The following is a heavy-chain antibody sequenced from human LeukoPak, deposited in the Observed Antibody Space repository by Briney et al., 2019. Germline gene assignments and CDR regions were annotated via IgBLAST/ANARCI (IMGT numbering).Heavy chain of an antibody. CDR1: GFTFSSYS. Sequence: GGSLRLSCAASGFTFSSYSMNWVRQAPGKGLEWVAVISYDGSNKYYADSVKGRFTISRDNSKNTLYLQMNSLRAEDTAVYYCAKDRDRKTGYSSGWYAGVFDYWGQGTLVTVSS. D-gene: IGHD6-19*01. CDR3: AKDRDRKTGYSSGWYAGVFDY. V-gene: IGHV3-30*18. CDR2: ISYDGSNK. J-gene: IGHJ4*02.